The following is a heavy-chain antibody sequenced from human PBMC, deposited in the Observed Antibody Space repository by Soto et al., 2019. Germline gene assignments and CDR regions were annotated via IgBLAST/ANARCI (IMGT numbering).Heavy chain of an antibody. J-gene: IGHJ5*02. D-gene: IGHD3-22*01. CDR3: ARAHTMMILDRFDP. CDR1: GFKFRNYA. Sequence: PGGSLRLSCASSGFKFRNYAIHWVRQAPGKVLEWLAVIWFDGSKKYYADSVKGRFTISRDNSKNTVYLDMSSLTADDSGVFYCARAHTMMILDRFDPWGHGTLVTVSS. CDR2: IWFDGSKK. V-gene: IGHV3-33*01.